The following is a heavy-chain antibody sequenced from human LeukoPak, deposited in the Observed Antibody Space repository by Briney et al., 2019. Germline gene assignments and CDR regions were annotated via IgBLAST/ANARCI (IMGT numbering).Heavy chain of an antibody. Sequence: PGTSLGLSCAASGFTFSGYGMHWVRQAPGKGLEWVAIISNDGSHEYYADSVKGRFSISRDNSRNTIYLQMNSLRVEDTAVYYCAKDREIATPRRPPGHWGQGTLVTVSS. D-gene: IGHD5-24*01. CDR1: GFTFSGYG. J-gene: IGHJ1*01. V-gene: IGHV3-30*18. CDR3: AKDREIATPRRPPGH. CDR2: ISNDGSHE.